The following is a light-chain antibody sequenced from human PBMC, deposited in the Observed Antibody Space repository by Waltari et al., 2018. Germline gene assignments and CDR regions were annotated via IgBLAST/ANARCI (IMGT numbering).Light chain of an antibody. Sequence: SYELTQPPSVSVSPGQTARITCSGDALPRQYAYWYQQKPGQAPVLVIYKDTEMPAGIHERFSGSSSGARVTLTISGVQAEDEADYYCQSADSSGTYHVVFGGGTKLTVL. CDR3: QSADSSGTYHVV. J-gene: IGLJ2*01. CDR1: ALPRQY. CDR2: KDT. V-gene: IGLV3-25*03.